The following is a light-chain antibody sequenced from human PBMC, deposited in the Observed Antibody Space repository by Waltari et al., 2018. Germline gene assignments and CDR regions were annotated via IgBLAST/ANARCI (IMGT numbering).Light chain of an antibody. CDR2: ESS. V-gene: IGLV2-8*01. CDR3: SSYAGNNNLV. J-gene: IGLJ3*02. CDR1: SSDVGGYNY. Sequence: QSALTQPPSASGSPGQSVTIPCTGTSSDVGGYNYVSWYQQYPGKAPKVMIYESSKRPAGVPDRFSGSKSDNTASLTVSGVQAEDEADYYCSSYAGNNNLVFGGGTKLTVL.